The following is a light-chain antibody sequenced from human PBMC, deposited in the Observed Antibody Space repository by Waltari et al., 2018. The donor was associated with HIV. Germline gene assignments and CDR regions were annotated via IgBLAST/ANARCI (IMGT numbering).Light chain of an antibody. Sequence: QSVLTQPPSVSAAPGKKVTISCSGRSSNIGNNYVSWYQQLPGTAPKLLIYDNNKRPSGIPDRFSGSKSGTSATLGITGFQTGDEADYYCGTWDSSLSAVVFGGGTKLTVL. V-gene: IGLV1-51*01. CDR1: SSNIGNNY. CDR3: GTWDSSLSAVV. CDR2: DNN. J-gene: IGLJ2*01.